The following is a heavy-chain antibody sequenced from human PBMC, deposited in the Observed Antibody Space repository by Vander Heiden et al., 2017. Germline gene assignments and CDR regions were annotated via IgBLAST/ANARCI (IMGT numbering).Heavy chain of an antibody. CDR2: IYPGDSDT. Sequence: VQLVQSGAEVKEPGASVQISCTGADYSSPRYSIGCVRTMPGKGLEWMGIIYPGDSDTRYSPSFQGQVTISADKSISTAYLQWSSLKASDTAMYYCARLTPLSGSPKEDAFDIWGQGTMVTVSS. CDR1: DYSSPRYS. CDR3: ARLTPLSGSPKEDAFDI. J-gene: IGHJ3*02. D-gene: IGHD1-26*01. V-gene: IGHV5-51*03.